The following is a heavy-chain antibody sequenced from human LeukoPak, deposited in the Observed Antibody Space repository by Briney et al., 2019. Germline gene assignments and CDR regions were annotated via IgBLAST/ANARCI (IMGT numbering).Heavy chain of an antibody. CDR2: ISYDGSNK. CDR3: ARDHPPGGGYDFWSGYYGLNYYYGMDV. V-gene: IGHV3-30-3*01. Sequence: GSLRLSCAASGFPFSSYAMHWVRQAPGKGLEWVAVISYDGSNKYYADSVKGRFTISRDNSKNTLYLQMNSLRAEDTAVYYCARDHPPGGGYDFWSGYYGLNYYYGMDVWGQGTTVTVSS. J-gene: IGHJ6*02. D-gene: IGHD3-3*01. CDR1: GFPFSSYA.